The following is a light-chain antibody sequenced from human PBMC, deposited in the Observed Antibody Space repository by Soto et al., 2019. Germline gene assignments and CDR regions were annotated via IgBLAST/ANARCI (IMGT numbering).Light chain of an antibody. Sequence: QSALTQPASVSGSPGQSITISCTGTSSDVGANIFVSWYQQHPGKVPKLMIYTVSSRPSGVSQRFSGSKSGNTASLTISGLQAEDEADYYCSSFTTDSTYVFXTGTKVTVL. CDR1: SSDVGANIF. CDR3: SSFTTDSTYV. J-gene: IGLJ1*01. V-gene: IGLV2-14*01. CDR2: TVS.